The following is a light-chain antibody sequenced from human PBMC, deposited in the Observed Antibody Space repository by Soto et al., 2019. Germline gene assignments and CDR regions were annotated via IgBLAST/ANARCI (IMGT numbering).Light chain of an antibody. CDR1: SGSVSTSYY. CDR3: VLYMGSGINWV. Sequence: QAVVTQEPSFSVSPGGTVTLTCGLSSGSVSTSYYPSWYQQTPGQAPRTLIYSTNTRSSGVPDRFSGSILGNKAALTITGVQADDESDYYCVLYMGSGINWVFGGGTKVTVL. J-gene: IGLJ3*02. V-gene: IGLV8-61*01. CDR2: STN.